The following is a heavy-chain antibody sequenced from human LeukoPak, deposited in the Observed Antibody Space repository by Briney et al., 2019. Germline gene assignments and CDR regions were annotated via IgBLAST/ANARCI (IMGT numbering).Heavy chain of an antibody. J-gene: IGHJ4*02. V-gene: IGHV4-31*03. D-gene: IGHD2-15*01. CDR2: IYYSGST. Sequence: KPSETLSLTCTVSGGSISSGGYYWSWIRQHPGKGLEWIGYIYYSGSTYYNPSLKSRVTISVDTSKNQFSLKLRSVTAADTAVYYCARDYCSGGSCYSAYWGQGTLVTVSS. CDR1: GGSISSGGYY. CDR3: ARDYCSGGSCYSAY.